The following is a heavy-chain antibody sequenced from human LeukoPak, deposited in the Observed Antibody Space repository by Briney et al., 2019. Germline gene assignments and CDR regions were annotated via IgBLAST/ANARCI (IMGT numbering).Heavy chain of an antibody. CDR1: GGSFSGYY. Sequence: SETLSLTCAVYGGSFSGYYWSWIRQPPGKGLEWIGGINHSGSTNYNPSLKSRVTISVDTSKNQFSLKLSSVTAADTAVYYCARGEYYDFWSGSLPDYWGQGTLVTVSS. V-gene: IGHV4-34*01. J-gene: IGHJ4*02. CDR2: INHSGST. D-gene: IGHD3-3*01. CDR3: ARGEYYDFWSGSLPDY.